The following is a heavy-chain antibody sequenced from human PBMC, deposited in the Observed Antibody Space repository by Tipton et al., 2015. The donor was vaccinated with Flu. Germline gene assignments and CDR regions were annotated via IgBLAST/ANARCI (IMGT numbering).Heavy chain of an antibody. CDR2: VSGGGANT. CDR3: AKVIPEKVAGLDY. Sequence: GSLRLSCAASGFTFSRYAMSWVRQAPGKGLEWVSAVSGGGANTYYADSVKDRFTISRDNSKNTLYLQMNSLRAEDTAIYYCAKVIPEKVAGLDYWGQGTLVTVSS. J-gene: IGHJ4*02. D-gene: IGHD6-19*01. CDR1: GFTFSRYA. V-gene: IGHV3-23*01.